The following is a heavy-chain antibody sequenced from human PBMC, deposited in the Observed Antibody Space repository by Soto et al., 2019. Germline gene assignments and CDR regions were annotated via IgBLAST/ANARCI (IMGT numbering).Heavy chain of an antibody. J-gene: IGHJ4*02. CDR1: GFTFSSYA. D-gene: IGHD3-10*01. CDR2: ISGSGGST. CDR3: ANDFTIMYGSGSPYYFDY. Sequence: EVQLLESGGGLVQPGGSLRLSCAASGFTFSSYAMSWVRQAPGKGLEWVSAISGSGGSTYYADSVKGRFTISRDNSKNTLYLQMNSLRAEDTAVYYCANDFTIMYGSGSPYYFDYWGQGTLVTVSS. V-gene: IGHV3-23*01.